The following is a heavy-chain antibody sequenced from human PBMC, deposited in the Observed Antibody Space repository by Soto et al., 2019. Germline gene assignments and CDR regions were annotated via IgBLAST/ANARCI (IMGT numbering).Heavy chain of an antibody. J-gene: IGHJ4*02. Sequence: EVQLLESGGDLVRPGESLRLSCAASGFNFNKYAMSWVRQAPGEGLEWVSGISCCGGTASYADSVKGRVTIARDDSKNTLFLHMNSLRVEDTAEYYCAKADGEQLLLPHLKNWGRGTLVTVS. CDR3: AKADGEQLLLPHLKN. V-gene: IGHV3-23*01. D-gene: IGHD6-19*01. CDR2: ISCCGGTA. CDR1: GFNFNKYA.